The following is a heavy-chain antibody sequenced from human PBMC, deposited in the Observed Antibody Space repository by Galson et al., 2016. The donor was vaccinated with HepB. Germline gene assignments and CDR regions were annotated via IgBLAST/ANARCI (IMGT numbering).Heavy chain of an antibody. V-gene: IGHV5-51*03. J-gene: IGHJ4*02. D-gene: IGHD3-16*01. CDR1: GYSFRTSW. CDR2: IYPDDSDT. CDR3: AREAGDFDY. Sequence: QSGAEVKKPGESLKISGKASGYSFRTSWIAWVRQMPGKGLEWMGVIYPDDSDTRYSPPFKGQVTISADKSISTAFLQWSSLKASDTAIYYCAREAGDFDYWGQGTLVTVSS.